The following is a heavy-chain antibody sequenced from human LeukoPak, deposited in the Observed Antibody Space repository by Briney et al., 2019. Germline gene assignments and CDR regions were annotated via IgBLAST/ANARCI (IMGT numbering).Heavy chain of an antibody. CDR2: ISSSSSYI. CDR1: GVTFSSYS. D-gene: IGHD2-2*01. V-gene: IGHV3-21*01. J-gene: IGHJ4*02. CDR3: ARAVVAAGRDY. Sequence: GGSLRLSCAASGVTFSSYSMNWVRQAPGKGLEWVSSISSSSSYIYYADSVKGRFTISRDNAKNSLYLQMNSLRAEDTAVYYCARAVVAAGRDYWGQGTLVTVSS.